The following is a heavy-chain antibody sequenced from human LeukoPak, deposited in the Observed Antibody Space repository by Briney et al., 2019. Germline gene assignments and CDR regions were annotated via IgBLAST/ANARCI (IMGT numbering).Heavy chain of an antibody. D-gene: IGHD2-21*02. J-gene: IGHJ4*02. CDR1: GYTFNDYY. CDR3: ATDCGGDCYSRY. V-gene: IGHV1-2*02. CDR2: INPNNGGI. Sequence: ASVEVSCKASGYTFNDYYLHWVRQAPGQGLEWMGWINPNNGGIKYAQKFQGRVTMTRDTSISTAYMELSSLKSDDTAVYYCATDCGGDCYSRYWGQGTLVTVSS.